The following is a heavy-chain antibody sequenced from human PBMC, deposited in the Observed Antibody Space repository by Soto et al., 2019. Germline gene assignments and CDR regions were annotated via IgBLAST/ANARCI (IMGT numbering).Heavy chain of an antibody. V-gene: IGHV3-23*01. J-gene: IGHJ4*02. Sequence: GGSLRLSCAASGFTFSSFVMSWVLQAPGKGLEWVSSVTASGGTTYYADSVKGRFTISRDNSKNTLYLQMNSLRAEDTAVYYCAKPTVTLWSRDYWGQGTLVTVSS. CDR3: AKPTVTLWSRDY. CDR1: GFTFSSFV. D-gene: IGHD4-4*01. CDR2: VTASGGTT.